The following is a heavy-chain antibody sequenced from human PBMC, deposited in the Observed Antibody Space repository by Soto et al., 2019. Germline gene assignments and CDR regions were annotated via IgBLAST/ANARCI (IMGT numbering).Heavy chain of an antibody. CDR3: VRAGTETTPYYFDY. D-gene: IGHD4-17*01. CDR1: GFAFSDHY. Sequence: EVQLVESGGGLVQPGGSLRLSCAASGFAFSDHYMDWVRQAPGKGLQWVGRIRNKANSYTTEYAASVKGRFTISRDDSKNSLYLQMNSLKTEDTAVYYCVRAGTETTPYYFDYWGQGTLVTVSS. J-gene: IGHJ4*02. V-gene: IGHV3-72*01. CDR2: IRNKANSYTT.